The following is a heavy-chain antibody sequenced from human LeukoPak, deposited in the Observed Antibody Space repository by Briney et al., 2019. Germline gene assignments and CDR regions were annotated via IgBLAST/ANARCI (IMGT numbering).Heavy chain of an antibody. CDR2: INPNSGGT. V-gene: IGHV1-2*02. D-gene: IGHD6-13*01. J-gene: IGHJ5*02. Sequence: ASVKVSCKASGYTFTGYYMHWVRQAPGQGLEWMGWINPNSGGTNYAQKFQGRVTMTRDTSISTAYMELSRLRSDDTAVYYCARDIGPAAGTPNWFDPWGQGTLVTVPS. CDR1: GYTFTGYY. CDR3: ARDIGPAAGTPNWFDP.